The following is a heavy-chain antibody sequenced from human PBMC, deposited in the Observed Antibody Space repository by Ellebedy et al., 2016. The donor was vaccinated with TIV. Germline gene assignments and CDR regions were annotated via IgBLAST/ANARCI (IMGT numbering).Heavy chain of an antibody. Sequence: GESLKISXAASGFTFSSYAMSWVRQAPGKGLEWVSAISGSGGSTYYAGSVKGRFTISRENAKNSLYLQMNSLRAGDTAVYYCAREHLDYGGNWEVYWGQGTLVTVSS. D-gene: IGHD4-23*01. CDR2: ISGSGGST. CDR1: GFTFSSYA. CDR3: AREHLDYGGNWEVY. J-gene: IGHJ4*02. V-gene: IGHV3-23*01.